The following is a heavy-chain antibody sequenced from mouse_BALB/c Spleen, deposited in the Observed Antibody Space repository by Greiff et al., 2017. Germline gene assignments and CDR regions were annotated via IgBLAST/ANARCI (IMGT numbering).Heavy chain of an antibody. D-gene: IGHD3-1*01. Sequence: VKLKESGPGLVAPSQSLSITCTVSGFSLTSYGVHWVRQPPGKGLEWLGVIWAGGSTNYNSALMSRLSISKDNSKSQVFLKMNSLQTDDTAMYYCAREGGQLGPLYAMDYWGQGTSVTVSS. CDR1: GFSLTSYG. V-gene: IGHV2-9*02. CDR2: IWAGGST. J-gene: IGHJ4*01. CDR3: AREGGQLGPLYAMDY.